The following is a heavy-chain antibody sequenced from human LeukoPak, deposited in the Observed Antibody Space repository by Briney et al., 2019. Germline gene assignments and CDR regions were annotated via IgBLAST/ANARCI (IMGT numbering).Heavy chain of an antibody. J-gene: IGHJ4*02. CDR3: ARDGYYYDSSGYSPVYFDY. Sequence: SGGSLRLSCAASGFTFSSYGMNWVRQAPGKGLEWVSSISSSSSYIYYADSVKGRFTISRDNAKNSLYLQMNSLRAEDTAVYYCARDGYYYDSSGYSPVYFDYWGQGTLVTVSS. CDR2: ISSSSSYI. V-gene: IGHV3-21*01. D-gene: IGHD3-22*01. CDR1: GFTFSSYG.